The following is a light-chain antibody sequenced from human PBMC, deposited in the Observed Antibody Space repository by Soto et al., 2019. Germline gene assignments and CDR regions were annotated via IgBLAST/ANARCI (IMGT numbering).Light chain of an antibody. J-gene: IGKJ1*01. CDR2: DAS. CDR3: QPYSTYSWP. Sequence: DIQMTQSPSTLSASVGDRFTITCRASQTISNWLAWYQVKPGKAPKLLMHDASSLESGVPSRFSGNETRTEFTLAISSLQPDDFATDYCQPYSTYSWPFGQGTKVEIK. V-gene: IGKV1-5*01. CDR1: QTISNW.